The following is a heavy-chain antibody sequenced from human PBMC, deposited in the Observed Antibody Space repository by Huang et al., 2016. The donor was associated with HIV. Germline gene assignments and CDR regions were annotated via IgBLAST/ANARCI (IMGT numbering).Heavy chain of an antibody. V-gene: IGHV4-34*02. D-gene: IGHD3-3*01. CDR1: GGSFTGNY. CDR2: VNDSGAT. CDR3: ARQWTILEWLLGLDV. J-gene: IGHJ6*02. Sequence: QMQLQQRGAGLLKPSETLSLTCGVSGGSFTGNYLTWIRQAPGKGLEWIGEVNDSGATNSNPSLNGRVTISLDSSNRELSLNLRSVTAADTAVYYCARQWTILEWLLGLDVWGQGTTVIVSS.